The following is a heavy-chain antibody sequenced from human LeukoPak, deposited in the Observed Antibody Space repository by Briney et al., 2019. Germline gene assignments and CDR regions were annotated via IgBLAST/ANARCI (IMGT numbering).Heavy chain of an antibody. CDR3: TRRPY. CDR1: GFTFSSSE. Sequence: GGSVRLSCTASGFTFSSSEMNWVRQAPGKGLEWVSYINSNGDFKYYADSVKGRFTISRDNAKNSLYLQMNSLRAEDTAVYYCTRRPYWGRGTLVSVSS. CDR2: INSNGDFK. V-gene: IGHV3-48*03. J-gene: IGHJ4*02.